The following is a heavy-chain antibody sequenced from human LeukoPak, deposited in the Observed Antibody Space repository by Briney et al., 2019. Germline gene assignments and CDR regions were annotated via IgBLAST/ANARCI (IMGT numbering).Heavy chain of an antibody. V-gene: IGHV3-23*01. Sequence: PGGSLRLSCAASGFTFSSYAMSWVRQAPGKGLEWVSAVSGSGGSTYYADSVKGRFTISRDNSKNTLYLQMNSLRAEDTAVYYCARSVFGVYYWYGMDVWGQGTTVTVSS. D-gene: IGHD3-3*01. J-gene: IGHJ6*02. CDR3: ARSVFGVYYWYGMDV. CDR2: VSGSGGST. CDR1: GFTFSSYA.